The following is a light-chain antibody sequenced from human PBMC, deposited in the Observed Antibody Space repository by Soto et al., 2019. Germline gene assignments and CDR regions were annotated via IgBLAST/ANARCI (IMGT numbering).Light chain of an antibody. CDR3: AAWDDSLNGFYG. V-gene: IGLV1-44*01. CDR1: RSSIGSNT. CDR2: SNN. Sequence: QSVLTQPPSASGTPGQRVTISCSGSRSSIGSNTINWYQHLPGTAPKLLIYSNNHRPSGVPDRISGSTSGTSASLAISGLQSEDEADYYCAAWDDSLNGFYGFGTGTKVTVL. J-gene: IGLJ1*01.